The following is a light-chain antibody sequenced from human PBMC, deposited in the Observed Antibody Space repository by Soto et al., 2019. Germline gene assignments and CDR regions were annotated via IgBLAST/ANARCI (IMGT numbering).Light chain of an antibody. V-gene: IGKV3-11*01. CDR1: QSVSSY. CDR2: DAS. CDR3: QQRSNWIT. J-gene: IGKJ5*01. Sequence: EIVLTQSPATLSLSPGERATLSCRASQSVSSYLAWYQQKPGQAPRLLIYDASNRATGIPARFSGSGSGTDFTLTISSLEPEDFAVDYCQQRSNWITFGQGTRLLIK.